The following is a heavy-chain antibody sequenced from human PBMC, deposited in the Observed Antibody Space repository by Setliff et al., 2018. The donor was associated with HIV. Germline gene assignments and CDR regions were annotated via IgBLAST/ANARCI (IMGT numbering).Heavy chain of an antibody. Sequence: GESLKISCAVSGFTFSRYAMSWVRQAPGKGLEWVALIWYDASKKEYSDSVKGRFNILRDDSKKTAYLQMNSLRDEDTAVYYCVKDVLKFWSGSGALDFWGPGTLVTVSS. J-gene: IGHJ4*02. CDR3: VKDVLKFWSGSGALDF. D-gene: IGHD3-3*01. CDR2: IWYDASKK. V-gene: IGHV3-33*06. CDR1: GFTFSRYA.